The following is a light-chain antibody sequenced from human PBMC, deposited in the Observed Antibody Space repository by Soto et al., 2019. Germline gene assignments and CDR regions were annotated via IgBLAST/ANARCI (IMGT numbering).Light chain of an antibody. CDR2: GAS. Sequence: EIVLTQSPGTQSLSPGERATLSCRASQSVSSSYLAWYQQKPGQAPRLLIYGASSRATGIPDRFSGSGSGTDLTLTISRLEPEDFAVYYCQQYGSSSWTFGQGTKVEIK. V-gene: IGKV3-20*01. J-gene: IGKJ1*01. CDR3: QQYGSSSWT. CDR1: QSVSSSY.